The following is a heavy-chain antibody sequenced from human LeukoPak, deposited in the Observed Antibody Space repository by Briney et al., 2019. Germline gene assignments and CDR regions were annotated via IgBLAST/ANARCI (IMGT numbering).Heavy chain of an antibody. CDR3: AIVGRSGYYFDY. CDR2: ISGSGGST. D-gene: IGHD3-22*01. CDR1: GFTFSSYA. V-gene: IGHV3-23*01. J-gene: IGHJ4*02. Sequence: QPGGSLRLSCAASGFTFSSYAMSWVRQAPGKGLEWVSAISGSGGSTYYADSVKGRFTIPRDNSKNTLYLQMNSLRAEDTAVYYCAIVGRSGYYFDYWGQGTLVTVSS.